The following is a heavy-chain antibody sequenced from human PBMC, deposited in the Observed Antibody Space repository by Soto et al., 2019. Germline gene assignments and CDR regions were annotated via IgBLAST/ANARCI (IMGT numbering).Heavy chain of an antibody. Sequence: QVQVVQSGAEVKKPGASVKVACKASGYSFDTFGMSWVRQAPGQGLEWMGWISIEKGDTNSAQKLQSSGTMTTDTSTSTAYTEPRSLTSDDTTVYYCARCYCSVGSCFTCWHCDLWGRGTLVSVSS. CDR1: GYSFDTFG. D-gene: IGHD2-15*01. CDR3: ARCYCSVGSCFTCWHCDL. CDR2: ISIEKGDT. J-gene: IGHJ2*01. V-gene: IGHV1-18*01.